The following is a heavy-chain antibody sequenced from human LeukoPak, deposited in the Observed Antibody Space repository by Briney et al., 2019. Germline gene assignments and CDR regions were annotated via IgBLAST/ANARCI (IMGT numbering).Heavy chain of an antibody. J-gene: IGHJ3*02. CDR1: CGSISCYY. Sequence: SETLSLTCTVSCGSISCYYWSWIPQPAGKGLECIGRIYTRGSTNYNPSLKSRVTMSVDTSKNQFSLKLSTVPAADTAVYYCARAPCSSPRRKDYDFCSKAFDIWGQGTMVTVSS. D-gene: IGHD3-3*01. CDR2: IYTRGST. V-gene: IGHV4-4*07. CDR3: ARAPCSSPRRKDYDFCSKAFDI.